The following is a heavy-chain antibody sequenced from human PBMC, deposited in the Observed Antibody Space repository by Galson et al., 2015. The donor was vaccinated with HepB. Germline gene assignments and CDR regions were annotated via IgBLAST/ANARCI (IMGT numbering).Heavy chain of an antibody. V-gene: IGHV3-33*06. J-gene: IGHJ5*02. Sequence: SLRLSCAASGFTFSSYGMHWVRQAPGKGLEWVAVIWYDGSNKYYADSVKGRFTISRDNSKNTLYLQMNSLRAEDTAVYYCAKADSSSWYSGLDPWGQGTLVTVSS. CDR2: IWYDGSNK. CDR3: AKADSSSWYSGLDP. D-gene: IGHD6-13*01. CDR1: GFTFSSYG.